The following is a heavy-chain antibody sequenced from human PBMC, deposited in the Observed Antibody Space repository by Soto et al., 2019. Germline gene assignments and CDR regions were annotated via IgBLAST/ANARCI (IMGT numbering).Heavy chain of an antibody. J-gene: IGHJ4*02. V-gene: IGHV4-59*08. Sequence: SETLSLTCTVSGGSISSYYWSWIRQPPGKGLEWIGYIYYSGSTNYNPSLKSRVTISVDTSKNQFSLKLSSVTAADTAVYYCARLPVAGADYWGQGTLVTVSS. CDR3: ARLPVAGADY. CDR1: GGSISSYY. CDR2: IYYSGST. D-gene: IGHD6-19*01.